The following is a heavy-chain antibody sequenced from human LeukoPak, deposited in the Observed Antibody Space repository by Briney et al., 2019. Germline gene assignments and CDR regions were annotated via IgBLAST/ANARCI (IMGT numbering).Heavy chain of an antibody. CDR1: GFTFDDYA. CDR3: ANWDSGSYSFDY. D-gene: IGHD1-26*01. Sequence: PGGSLRLSCAASGFTFDDYAMHWVRQAPGKGLEWVSGISWNSGSIGHADSVKGRFTISRDNAKNSLYLQMNSLRAEDTAVYYCANWDSGSYSFDYWGQGTLVTVSS. J-gene: IGHJ4*02. V-gene: IGHV3-9*01. CDR2: ISWNSGSI.